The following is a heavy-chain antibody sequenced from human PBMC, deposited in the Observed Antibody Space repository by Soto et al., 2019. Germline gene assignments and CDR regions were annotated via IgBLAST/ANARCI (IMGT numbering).Heavy chain of an antibody. V-gene: IGHV1-3*01. D-gene: IGHD3-3*01. CDR1: GFSCITYA. CDR2: INVATGNT. J-gene: IGHJ4*02. Sequence: ASVKVSCKSSGFSCITYAIHWGRQAPGQRLEWMGWINVATGNTKYSQHFQVRVTITRDTSASTAYMELNGLTSDDTPIYYCAREHDDWSGYYFDFWGQGTLVTVSS. CDR3: AREHDDWSGYYFDF.